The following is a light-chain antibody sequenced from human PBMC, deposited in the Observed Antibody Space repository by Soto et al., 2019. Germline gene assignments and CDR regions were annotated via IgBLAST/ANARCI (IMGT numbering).Light chain of an antibody. Sequence: DIQRTQSPSSLSASVGDRVTITCRASQSISSYLNWYQQKPGKAPKLLSYAAYSLQSGVPSRFSGSGSGTDFTLTISSLQPEDFATYYCQQSYSTPRWTFGQGTKVDIK. CDR2: AAY. CDR3: QQSYSTPRWT. CDR1: QSISSY. J-gene: IGKJ1*01. V-gene: IGKV1-39*01.